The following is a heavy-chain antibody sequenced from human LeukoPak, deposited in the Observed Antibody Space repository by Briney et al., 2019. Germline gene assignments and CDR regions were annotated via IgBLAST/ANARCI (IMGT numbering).Heavy chain of an antibody. CDR2: TWSDGSNK. CDR3: ARDYYVSGRLGYVDY. J-gene: IGHJ4*02. CDR1: GFTFSSYG. D-gene: IGHD3-10*01. V-gene: IGHV3-33*01. Sequence: GGSLRLSCAASGFTFSSYGMHWVRQAPGKGLGWVASTWSDGSNKYYADSVKGRFTISRDNAKNSLYLQMNSLRVEDTAVYYCARDYYVSGRLGYVDYWGQGALVTVSS.